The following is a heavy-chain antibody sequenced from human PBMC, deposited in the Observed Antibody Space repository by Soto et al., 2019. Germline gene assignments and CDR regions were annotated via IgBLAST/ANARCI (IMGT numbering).Heavy chain of an antibody. V-gene: IGHV4-34*01. CDR1: SGSFSGYY. Sequence: KPXGTLSLTCSIYSGSFSGYYWSWIRQPPGKGLEWIGEISQSGNTNYSPSLKSRVSISIDTSKKQFSLNLASVSAADTAVYYCARAPKVSGSSQTRPDFWGQGTLVTVSS. J-gene: IGHJ4*02. D-gene: IGHD6-6*01. CDR3: ARAPKVSGSSQTRPDF. CDR2: ISQSGNT.